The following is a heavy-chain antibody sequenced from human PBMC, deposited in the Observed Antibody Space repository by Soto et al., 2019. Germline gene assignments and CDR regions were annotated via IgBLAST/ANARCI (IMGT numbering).Heavy chain of an antibody. Sequence: GASVKVSCKASGGTFSSYAISWVRQAPGQGLEWMGGIIPIFGTANYAQKFQGRVTITADESTSTAYMELSSLRSEDTAVYYCAREPVAGIWFDPWGQGTLVTVSS. CDR3: AREPVAGIWFDP. J-gene: IGHJ5*02. D-gene: IGHD6-19*01. V-gene: IGHV1-69*13. CDR1: GGTFSSYA. CDR2: IIPIFGTA.